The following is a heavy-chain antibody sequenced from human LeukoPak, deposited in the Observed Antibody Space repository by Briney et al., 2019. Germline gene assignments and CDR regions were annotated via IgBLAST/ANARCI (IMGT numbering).Heavy chain of an antibody. J-gene: IGHJ4*02. CDR3: ARSQSSSLIDY. Sequence: PGGSLRLSCAASGFSFSAYGVHWVRQAPGKGLEWVAVIWYDGSSKDYADSVKGRFTFSRDNSENTLYLQMNSLTVEDTAVYYCARSQSSSLIDYWGQGTLVTVSS. D-gene: IGHD6-13*01. V-gene: IGHV3-33*01. CDR1: GFSFSAYG. CDR2: IWYDGSSK.